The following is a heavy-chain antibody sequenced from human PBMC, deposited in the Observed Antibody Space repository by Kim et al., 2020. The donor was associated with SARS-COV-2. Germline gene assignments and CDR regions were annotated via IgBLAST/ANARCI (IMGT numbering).Heavy chain of an antibody. D-gene: IGHD6-19*01. J-gene: IGHJ5*02. V-gene: IGHV4-59*01. CDR1: GGSISSYY. CDR2: IYYSGST. Sequence: SETLSLTCTVSGGSISSYYWSWIRQPPGKGLEWIGYIYYSGSTNYNPSLKSRVTISVDTSKNQFSLKLSSVTAADTAVYYCARANKAVAGTRWFDPWGQGTLVTVSS. CDR3: ARANKAVAGTRWFDP.